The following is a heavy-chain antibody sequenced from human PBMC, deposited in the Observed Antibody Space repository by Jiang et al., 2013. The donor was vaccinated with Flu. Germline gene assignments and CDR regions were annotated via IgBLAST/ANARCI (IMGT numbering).Heavy chain of an antibody. J-gene: IGHJ4*02. CDR2: IKEDGSEK. V-gene: IGHV3-7*01. D-gene: IGHD3-22*01. Sequence: QLVESGGGLVQPGGSLRLSCAASGFTFSSYWMTWVRQAPGKGLEWVAHIKEDGSEKYYVDSVKGRFTISRDNAKKSLYLQMNSLRTEDTAVYYCARDGDYYESGGYLIYYDYWGQGSLVTVSS. CDR1: GFTFSSYW. CDR3: ARDGDYYESGGYLIYYDY.